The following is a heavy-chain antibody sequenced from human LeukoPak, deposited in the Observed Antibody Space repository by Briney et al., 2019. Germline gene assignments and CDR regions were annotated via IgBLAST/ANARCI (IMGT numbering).Heavy chain of an antibody. V-gene: IGHV1-8*01. Sequence: ASVKVSCKASGYTFTSYDIHWVRQATAQGLEWMGWMNPNSGNTGYAQKFQGRVTMTRSTSINTAYMELNSLTSEDTAVYYCARSSVGARRKIDYWGQGSLVTVSS. CDR1: GYTFTSYD. D-gene: IGHD1-26*01. CDR2: MNPNSGNT. CDR3: ARSSVGARRKIDY. J-gene: IGHJ4*02.